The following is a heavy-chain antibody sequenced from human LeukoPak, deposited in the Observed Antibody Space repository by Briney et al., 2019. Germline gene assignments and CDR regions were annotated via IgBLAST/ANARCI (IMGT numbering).Heavy chain of an antibody. D-gene: IGHD3-16*02. J-gene: IGHJ4*02. Sequence: ASVKVSCKASGYTFTSYGISWVRQAPGQGLEWMGWISAYNGNTNYAQKLQGRVTMTTDTSTSTAYMELRSLRSDDTAVYYCARDQASYDYVWGSYPYFDYWGQGTLVTVSS. CDR1: GYTFTSYG. CDR2: ISAYNGNT. V-gene: IGHV1-18*01. CDR3: ARDQASYDYVWGSYPYFDY.